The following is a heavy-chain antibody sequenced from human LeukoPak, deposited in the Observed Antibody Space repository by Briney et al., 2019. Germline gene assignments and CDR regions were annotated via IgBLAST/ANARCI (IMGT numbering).Heavy chain of an antibody. CDR2: IYYSGST. CDR1: GGSISSSSYY. V-gene: IGHV4-39*01. CDR3: ARLGYYDSSGSDC. J-gene: IGHJ4*02. Sequence: SETLSLTCTVSGGSISSSSYYWGWIRQPPGKGLEWIGSIYYSGSTYYNPSLKSRVTISVDTSKNQFSLKLSSVTAADTAVYYCARLGYYDSSGSDCWGQGTLVTVSS. D-gene: IGHD3-22*01.